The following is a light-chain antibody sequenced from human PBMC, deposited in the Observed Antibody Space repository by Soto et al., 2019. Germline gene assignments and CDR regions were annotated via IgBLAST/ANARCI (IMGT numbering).Light chain of an antibody. CDR1: SSDVGTYNY. J-gene: IGLJ1*01. V-gene: IGLV2-14*01. Sequence: QSVLTQPASVSGSPGQSITISCTGTSSDVGTYNYVSWYQQHPGKAPKLMIYEVSNRPSGVSDRFSGSKSDNTASLSISGLQAEDEADYYCSSYTSSNTYVFGTGTKVTVL. CDR2: EVS. CDR3: SSYTSSNTYV.